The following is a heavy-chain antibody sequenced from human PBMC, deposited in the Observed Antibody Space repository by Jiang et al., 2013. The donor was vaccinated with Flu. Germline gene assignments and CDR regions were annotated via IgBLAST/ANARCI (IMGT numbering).Heavy chain of an antibody. CDR1: GFTFDDYA. CDR3: AKDLRSSISSVFDY. V-gene: IGHV3-9*01. D-gene: IGHD6-13*01. J-gene: IGHJ4*02. Sequence: SGFTFDDYAMHWVRQAPGKGLEWVSGISWNSGSIGYADSVKGRFTISRDNAKNSLYLQMNSLRAEDTALYYCAKDLRSSISSVFDYWGQGTLVTVSS. CDR2: ISWNSGSI.